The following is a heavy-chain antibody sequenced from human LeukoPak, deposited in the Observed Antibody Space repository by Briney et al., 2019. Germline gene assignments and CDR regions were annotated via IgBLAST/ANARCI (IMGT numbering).Heavy chain of an antibody. D-gene: IGHD5-18*01. J-gene: IGHJ4*02. CDR2: MNPNSGNT. V-gene: IGHV1-8*01. CDR3: ARGRGYSYGYADY. Sequence: ASVKVSCKASGYTFTSYDINWVRQATGQGLEWMGWMNPNSGNTGYAEKFQGRVTMTRNTFIRTAYMELSSLRSDDTAVYYCARGRGYSYGYADYWGQGTLVTVSS. CDR1: GYTFTSYD.